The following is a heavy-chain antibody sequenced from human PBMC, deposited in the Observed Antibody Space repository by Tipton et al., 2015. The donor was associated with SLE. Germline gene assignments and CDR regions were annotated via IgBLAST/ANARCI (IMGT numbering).Heavy chain of an antibody. J-gene: IGHJ3*02. CDR3: ARDGAMIVPRGSFDI. CDR1: GGSISSYN. V-gene: IGHV4-4*07. D-gene: IGHD3-22*01. Sequence: TLSLTCTVSGGSISSYNWSWIRRPAGKGLEWIGRISTSGSTNYNPSLKSRVTMSVDTSKNQFSLKLSSVTAAGTAVYYCARDGAMIVPRGSFDIWGQGTMVTVSS. CDR2: ISTSGST.